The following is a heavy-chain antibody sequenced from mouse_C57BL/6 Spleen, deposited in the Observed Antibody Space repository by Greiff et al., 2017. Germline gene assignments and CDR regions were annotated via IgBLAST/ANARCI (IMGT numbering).Heavy chain of an antibody. CDR2: INYDGSST. CDR3: ARGYYYGSSPAFAY. CDR1: GFTFSDYY. J-gene: IGHJ2*01. D-gene: IGHD1-1*01. V-gene: IGHV5-16*01. Sequence: EVQVVESEAGLVQPGSSMKLSCTASGFTFSDYYMAWVRQVPEKGLEWVANINYDGSSTYYLDSLKSRFILSRDNAKNILYLQRSSLKSEDTATSYCARGYYYGSSPAFAYWGQGTTLTVSS.